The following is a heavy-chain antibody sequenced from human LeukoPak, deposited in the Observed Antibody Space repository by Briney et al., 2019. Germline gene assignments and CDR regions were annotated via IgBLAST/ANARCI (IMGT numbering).Heavy chain of an antibody. D-gene: IGHD6-13*01. Sequence: PGGSLRLSCAASGFTFSNAWMSWVRQAPGKGLEWVAVISYDGSNKYYADSVEGRFTISRDNSKNTLYLQMNSLRAEDTAVYYCARDPLGIAAAGTFFDYWGQGTLVTVSS. CDR3: ARDPLGIAAAGTFFDY. CDR2: ISYDGSNK. J-gene: IGHJ4*02. CDR1: GFTFSNAW. V-gene: IGHV3-30*03.